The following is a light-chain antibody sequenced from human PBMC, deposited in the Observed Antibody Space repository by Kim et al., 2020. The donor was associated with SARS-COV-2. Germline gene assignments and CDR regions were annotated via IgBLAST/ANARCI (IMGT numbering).Light chain of an antibody. CDR2: AAS. CDR1: QGISSW. Sequence: DIQMTQSPSSLSASIGDRVTITCRASQGISSWLAWYQQKPEKAPKCLIYAASSLQSGVPSRFSGSGSGTDFTLTISSLQPEYFATYYCQQYDSYPRTFGQWTRVEIK. V-gene: IGKV1D-16*01. CDR3: QQYDSYPRT. J-gene: IGKJ1*01.